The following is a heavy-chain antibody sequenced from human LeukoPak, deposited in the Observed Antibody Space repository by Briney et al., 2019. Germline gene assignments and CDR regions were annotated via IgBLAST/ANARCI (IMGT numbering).Heavy chain of an antibody. CDR2: ISSSGSTI. J-gene: IGHJ4*02. CDR3: GRGPPYSGYDQFEY. Sequence: GASLRLSCAASGFTFSDYCMSWIRQAPGKGLEWVAWISSSGSTIYYADSVKGRFTISRDNAKNSLYLEVNSLRADDTAVYYCGRGPPYSGYDQFEYWGERTLVRVSS. D-gene: IGHD5-12*01. CDR1: GFTFSDYC. V-gene: IGHV3-11*01.